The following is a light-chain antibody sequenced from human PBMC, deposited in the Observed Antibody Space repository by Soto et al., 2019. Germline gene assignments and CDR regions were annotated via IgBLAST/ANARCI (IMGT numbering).Light chain of an antibody. CDR2: GAS. J-gene: IGKJ2*01. V-gene: IGKV3-20*01. CDR3: KQYGNSPRT. Sequence: EIVLTQSPGTLSLSPGERATLSCRASQIVTNSYLAWYQQKPGQAPRLLIYGASSRATGIPDRFSGSGSGTDFTLTISRLEPEDFAVYYCKQYGNSPRTFGQGTKLVIK. CDR1: QIVTNSY.